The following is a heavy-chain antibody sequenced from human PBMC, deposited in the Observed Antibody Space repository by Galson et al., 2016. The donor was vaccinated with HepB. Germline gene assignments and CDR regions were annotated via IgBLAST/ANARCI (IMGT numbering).Heavy chain of an antibody. Sequence: SLRLSCAASGFTFSGSAMHWVRQASGKGLEWVGRIRSKANSYATAYAASVKGRFTISRDDSKSTAYLQMNSLKTEDTAVYYCTRGDVYDYGDFYNDYWGQGTLVTVSS. CDR3: TRGDVYDYGDFYNDY. CDR2: IRSKANSYAT. D-gene: IGHD4-17*01. CDR1: GFTFSGSA. V-gene: IGHV3-73*01. J-gene: IGHJ4*02.